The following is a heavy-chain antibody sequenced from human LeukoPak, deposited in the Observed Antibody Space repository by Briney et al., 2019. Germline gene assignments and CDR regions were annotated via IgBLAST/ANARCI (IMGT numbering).Heavy chain of an antibody. J-gene: IGHJ6*03. Sequence: SSISSSSSYIYYPDSVKGRFPISRDNAKTSLYLQMNSLGAEDTAVYYCARRQILGDYCMDVWGKGTTVTVSS. CDR2: ISSSSSYI. D-gene: IGHD3-16*01. V-gene: IGHV3-21*01. CDR3: ARRQILGDYCMDV.